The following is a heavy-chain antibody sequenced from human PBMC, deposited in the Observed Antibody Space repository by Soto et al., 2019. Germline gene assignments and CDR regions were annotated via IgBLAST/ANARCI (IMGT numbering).Heavy chain of an antibody. D-gene: IGHD6-19*01. Sequence: KSGGSLRLSCAASGFTFSDYYMSWIRQAPGKGLEWVSYISSSGSTIYYADSVKGRFTISRDNAKNSLYLQMNSLRSEDTAVYYCAREWGSGWHHDAFDIWGQGTMVTVS. CDR1: GFTFSDYY. V-gene: IGHV3-11*01. CDR3: AREWGSGWHHDAFDI. J-gene: IGHJ3*02. CDR2: ISSSGSTI.